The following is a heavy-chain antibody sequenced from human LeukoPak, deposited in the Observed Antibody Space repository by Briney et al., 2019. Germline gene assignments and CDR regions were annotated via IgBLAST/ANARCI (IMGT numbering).Heavy chain of an antibody. CDR2: ISAYNGNT. V-gene: IGHV1-18*01. J-gene: IGHJ4*02. D-gene: IGHD3-9*01. CDR1: GYTFTSYG. CDR3: AIDYDILTGPRFDY. Sequence: RASVKVSCRASGYTFTSYGISWVRQAPGQGLEWMGWISAYNGNTNYAQKLQGRVTMTTDTSTSTAYMELRSLRSDDTAVYYCAIDYDILTGPRFDYWGQGTLVTVSS.